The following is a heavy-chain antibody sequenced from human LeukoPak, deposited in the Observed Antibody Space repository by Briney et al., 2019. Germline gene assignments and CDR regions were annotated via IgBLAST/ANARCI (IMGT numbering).Heavy chain of an antibody. V-gene: IGHV3-23*01. CDR3: GKDPNGDYIGAFDF. Sequence: PGGSLRLSCVASGLAFRNYAMTWVRQAPGKGLEWVSVIRGSGRDIRYADSVKGRFTISRDNSVNTLYLQMNSLRAEDTAVYYCGKDPNGDYIGAFDFWGQGTMVTVSS. CDR1: GLAFRNYA. CDR2: IRGSGRDI. D-gene: IGHD4-17*01. J-gene: IGHJ3*01.